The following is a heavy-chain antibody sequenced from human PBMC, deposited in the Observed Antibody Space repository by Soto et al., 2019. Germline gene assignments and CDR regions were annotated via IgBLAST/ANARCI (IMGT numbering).Heavy chain of an antibody. CDR2: INAHQGNT. D-gene: IGHD3-9*01. V-gene: IGHV1-18*01. CDR3: ARVKAYYDVLTGIQFDS. J-gene: IGHJ4*02. Sequence: QVQLVQSGADVKKPGASVKVSCKASGYTFTNYGISWVRQAPGQGLEWMGWINAHQGNTNYAQKVQGRVTMTTDTSASTAYMELRRLRSDDTAVYYCARVKAYYDVLTGIQFDSWGQGTLVTVSS. CDR1: GYTFTNYG.